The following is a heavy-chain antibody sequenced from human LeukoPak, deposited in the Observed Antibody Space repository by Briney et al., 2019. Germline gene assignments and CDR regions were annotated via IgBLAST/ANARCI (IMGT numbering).Heavy chain of an antibody. Sequence: SETLSLTCTVSGGSISSSSYYWGWIRQPPGKGLEWIESIYYSGSTYYNPSLKSRVTISVDTSKNQFSLKLSSVTAADTAVYYCARHHYYGSGSYPYNWFDPWGQGTLVTVSS. J-gene: IGHJ5*02. CDR2: IYYSGST. D-gene: IGHD3-10*01. CDR1: GGSISSSSYY. CDR3: ARHHYYGSGSYPYNWFDP. V-gene: IGHV4-39*01.